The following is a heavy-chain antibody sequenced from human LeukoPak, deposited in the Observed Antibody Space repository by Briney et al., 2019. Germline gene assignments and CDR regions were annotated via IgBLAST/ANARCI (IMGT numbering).Heavy chain of an antibody. V-gene: IGHV1-2*02. J-gene: IGHJ4*02. CDR3: ASTTGKYYDFWSGYLPN. D-gene: IGHD3-3*01. CDR1: GYTFTGYY. Sequence: ASVKVSCKASGYTFTGYYMHWVRQAPGQGLEWMGWINPNSGGTTYAQKFQGRVTMTRDTSISTAYMELSRLRSDDTAVYYCASTTGKYYDFWSGYLPNWGQGTLVTVSS. CDR2: INPNSGGT.